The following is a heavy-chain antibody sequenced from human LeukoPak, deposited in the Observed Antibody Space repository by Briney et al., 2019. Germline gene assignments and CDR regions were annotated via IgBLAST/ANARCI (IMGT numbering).Heavy chain of an antibody. Sequence: GGSLRLSCAASGFMFTTYALSWVRQAPGKGLQWVSAIGGDGGRTYYADSVKGRFTISRDNSKDTVFLQMNSLRAEDTAVYYCAKASRQGAVASPLDYWGQGTLVTVSS. CDR3: AKASRQGAVASPLDY. CDR2: IGGDGGRT. V-gene: IGHV3-23*01. D-gene: IGHD6-19*01. J-gene: IGHJ4*02. CDR1: GFMFTTYA.